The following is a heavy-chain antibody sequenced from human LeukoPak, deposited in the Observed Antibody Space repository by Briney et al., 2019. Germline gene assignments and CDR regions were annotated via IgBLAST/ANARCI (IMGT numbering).Heavy chain of an antibody. CDR1: GYTFTSYY. V-gene: IGHV1-46*01. J-gene: IGHJ5*02. Sequence: ASVKVSCKASGYTFTSYYMHWVRQAPGQGLEWMEIINPSGGSTSYAQKFQGRVTMTRDTSTSTVYMELSSLRAEDTAVYYCARGRIAARPSGWFDPWGQGTLVTVSS. CDR3: ARGRIAARPSGWFDP. D-gene: IGHD6-6*01. CDR2: INPSGGST.